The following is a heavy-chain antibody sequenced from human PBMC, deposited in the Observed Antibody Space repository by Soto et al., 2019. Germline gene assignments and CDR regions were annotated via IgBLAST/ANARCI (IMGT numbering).Heavy chain of an antibody. CDR1: GGSISRYY. CDR3: ARAGTATDDYYYYDMDV. D-gene: IGHD1-1*01. Sequence: SETLSLTCSVSGGSISRYYWSWIRQPPGKGLEWIGYIYYSGSTNYNPSLKSRVTISVDTSKNQFSLKLSSVTAADTAVYYCARAGTATDDYYYYDMDVWGQGTTVTVSS. J-gene: IGHJ6*02. V-gene: IGHV4-59*01. CDR2: IYYSGST.